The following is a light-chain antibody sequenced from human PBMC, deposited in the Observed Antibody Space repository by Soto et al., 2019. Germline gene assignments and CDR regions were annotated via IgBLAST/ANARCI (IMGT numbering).Light chain of an antibody. J-gene: IGLJ1*01. CDR1: SSDVGGHNY. CDR3: SSYTSSSTYV. CDR2: EVS. Sequence: QSVLTQPASVSGSPGQSITISCTGTSSDVGGHNYVSWYQQHPGKAPKLMIYEVSSRPSGVSNRFSGSKSGNTASLTISGLQAEDEADYYCSSYTSSSTYVFGTGTKVT. V-gene: IGLV2-14*01.